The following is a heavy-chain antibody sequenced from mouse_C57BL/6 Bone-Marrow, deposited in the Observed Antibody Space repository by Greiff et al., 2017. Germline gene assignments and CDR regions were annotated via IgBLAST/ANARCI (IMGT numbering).Heavy chain of an antibody. CDR3: ARSPSHYYDYWYFDV. CDR2: INPYNGDT. Sequence: DVELVESGPELVKPGDSVKISCKASGYSFTGYFMNWVMQSHGKSLEWIGRINPYNGDTFYNQKFKGKATLTVDKSSSTAHMELRSLTSEDSAVYYCARSPSHYYDYWYFDVWDTGTTVTVSS. V-gene: IGHV1-20*01. D-gene: IGHD2-4*01. CDR1: GYSFTGYF. J-gene: IGHJ1*03.